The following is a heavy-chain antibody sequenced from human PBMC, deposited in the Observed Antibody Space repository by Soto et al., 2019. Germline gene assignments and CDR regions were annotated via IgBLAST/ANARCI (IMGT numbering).Heavy chain of an antibody. CDR2: IIPIFGTA. CDR1: GGTFSSYA. D-gene: IGHD6-6*01. J-gene: IGHJ6*02. Sequence: ASVKVSCKASGGTFSSYAISWVRQAPGQGLEWMGGIIPIFGTANYAQKFQGRVTITADESTSTAYMELSSLRSEDTAVYYCAKSIAARPRRDYYYGMDVWRQGTTVTVSS. V-gene: IGHV1-69*13. CDR3: AKSIAARPRRDYYYGMDV.